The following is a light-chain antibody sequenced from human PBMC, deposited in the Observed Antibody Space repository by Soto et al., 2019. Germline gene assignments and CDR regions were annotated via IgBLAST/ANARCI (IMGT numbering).Light chain of an antibody. CDR2: GAS. Sequence: DIQMTQSPSSLSASVGDRVTITCRASQSISTYLNWYQQKPGKAPKVLIYGASSLPSGVPSRFSGSGSEKHFTLIISSLQPEDFATYYCQQSHRGKTFGHGTKVDFK. J-gene: IGKJ1*01. CDR1: QSISTY. V-gene: IGKV1-39*01. CDR3: QQSHRGKT.